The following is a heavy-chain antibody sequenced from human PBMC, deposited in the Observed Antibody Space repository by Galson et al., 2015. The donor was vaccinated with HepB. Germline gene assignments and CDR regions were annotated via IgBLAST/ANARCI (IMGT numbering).Heavy chain of an antibody. J-gene: IGHJ3*02. Sequence: SETLSLTCTVPGGSISSHHWSWIRQSGGKGLEWIGRVYAIGTTDYNPSLRSRATMSVDASKSQFSLKLSSVTAADTAVYYCARDYDDRSGYYDAFDIWGPGTMVTVSS. CDR2: VYAIGTT. CDR3: ARDYDDRSGYYDAFDI. D-gene: IGHD3-22*01. CDR1: GGSISSHH. V-gene: IGHV4-4*07.